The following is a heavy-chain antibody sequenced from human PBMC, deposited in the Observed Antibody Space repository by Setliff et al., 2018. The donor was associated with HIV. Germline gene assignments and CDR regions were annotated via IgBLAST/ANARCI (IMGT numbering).Heavy chain of an antibody. D-gene: IGHD2-21*02. V-gene: IGHV4-39*07. CDR3: ASGVPLLPPHY. Sequence: SETLSLTCTVSGGSISSNNYYWGWIRQPPGKGLEWIGSIFYSETVYYGGRTYYSPSLKSRVTISVDTSKIQFSLKLSSVTAAYTAVYYRASGVPLLPPHYWGQGTLVTVSS. CDR1: GGSISSNNYY. J-gene: IGHJ4*02. CDR2: IFYSETVYYGGRT.